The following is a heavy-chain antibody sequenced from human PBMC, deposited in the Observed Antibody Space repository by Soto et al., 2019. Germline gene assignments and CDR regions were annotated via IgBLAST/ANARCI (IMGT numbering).Heavy chain of an antibody. Sequence: ASVKVSCKASGYTFTSNGISWVRQAPRQGLEWMGWISAYNGNTNYAQKLQGRVTMTTDTSTSTAYMELRSLRSDDTAVYYCARYYDFWSGYYTWFDPWGQGTLVTVSS. D-gene: IGHD3-3*01. CDR1: GYTFTSNG. CDR3: ARYYDFWSGYYTWFDP. V-gene: IGHV1-18*01. CDR2: ISAYNGNT. J-gene: IGHJ5*02.